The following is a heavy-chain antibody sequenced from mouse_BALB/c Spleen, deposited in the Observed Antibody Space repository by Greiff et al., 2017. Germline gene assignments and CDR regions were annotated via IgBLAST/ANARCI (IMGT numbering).Heavy chain of an antibody. D-gene: IGHD1-2*01. V-gene: IGHV10-1*02. CDR1: GFTFNTYA. Sequence: DVMLVESGGGLVQPKGSLKLSCAASGFTFNTYAMNWVRQAPGKGLEWVARIRSKSNNYATYYADSVKDRFTISRDDSQSMLYLQMNNLKTEDTAMYYCVRHDYYGYVAWFAYWGQGTLVTVSA. CDR3: VRHDYYGYVAWFAY. CDR2: IRSKSNNYAT. J-gene: IGHJ3*01.